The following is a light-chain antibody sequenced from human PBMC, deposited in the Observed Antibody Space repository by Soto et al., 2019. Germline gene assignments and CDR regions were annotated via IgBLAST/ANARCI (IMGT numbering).Light chain of an antibody. CDR3: QQYGSSPRT. CDR2: GAS. J-gene: IGKJ1*01. CDR1: QSVSSSY. V-gene: IGKV3-20*01. Sequence: EIVLTQSPGTLSLFPGERATISCRASQSVSSSYLAWYQQKPGQAPRLLIYGASSRATGIPDRFSGSGSGTDFTFTISRLEPEDFAVYYCQQYGSSPRTFGQGTKVDIK.